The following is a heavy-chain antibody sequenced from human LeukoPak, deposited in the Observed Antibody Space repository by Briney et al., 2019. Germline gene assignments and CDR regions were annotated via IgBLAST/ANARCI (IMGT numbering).Heavy chain of an antibody. J-gene: IGHJ5*02. CDR3: AGGGRSGWFDP. Sequence: PSETLSLTCTVSGGSISSYYWSWIRQPPGKGLEWIGYSYYSGSTNYKPSLKSRVTISVDTSKNQFSLKLSSVTAADTAVYYCAGGGRSGWFDPWGQGTLVTVSS. CDR2: SYYSGST. V-gene: IGHV4-59*01. CDR1: GGSISSYY. D-gene: IGHD2-15*01.